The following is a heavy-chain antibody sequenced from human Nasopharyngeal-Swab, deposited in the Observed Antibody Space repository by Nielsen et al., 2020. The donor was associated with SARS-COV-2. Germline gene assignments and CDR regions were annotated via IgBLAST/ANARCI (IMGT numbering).Heavy chain of an antibody. V-gene: IGHV1-8*01. CDR2: MNPNSGNT. J-gene: IGHJ5*02. D-gene: IGHD2-2*01. Sequence: ASVKVSCKASGYTFTSYDINWVRQATGQGLEWMGWMNPNSGNTGYAQKFQGRVTMTRNTSISTAYMELNSLRSEDTAVYYCARRRVPAATNWFDPWGQGTLVTVSS. CDR1: GYTFTSYD. CDR3: ARRRVPAATNWFDP.